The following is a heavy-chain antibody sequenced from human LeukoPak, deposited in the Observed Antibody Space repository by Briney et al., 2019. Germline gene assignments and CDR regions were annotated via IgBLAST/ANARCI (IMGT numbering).Heavy chain of an antibody. CDR3: ARTLYGDYFDY. CDR2: IYSGGST. CDR1: GFTVSSNY. V-gene: IGHV3-53*05. Sequence: PGGSLRLSCAASGFTVSSNYMNWVRQAPGKGLEWVSIIYSGGSTYYADSVKGRFTISRDDSKNTLYLQMNSLRAEDTAVYFCARTLYGDYFDYWGQGTLVTVSS. D-gene: IGHD4-17*01. J-gene: IGHJ4*02.